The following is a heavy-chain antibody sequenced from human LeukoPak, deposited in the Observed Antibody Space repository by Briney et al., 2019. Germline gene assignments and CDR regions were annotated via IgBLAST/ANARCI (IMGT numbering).Heavy chain of an antibody. CDR2: IYYSGST. CDR3: ARRGVAGRWLQLGAFDV. D-gene: IGHD5-24*01. J-gene: IGHJ3*01. CDR1: GGSISSSSYY. V-gene: IGHV4-39*01. Sequence: SETLSLTCTVSGGSISSSSYYWGWIRQPPGKGLEWIGSIYYSGSTCYNPSLKSRVTISVDTSKNQFSLKLSSVTAADTAVYYCARRGVAGRWLQLGAFDVWGQGTMVTVSS.